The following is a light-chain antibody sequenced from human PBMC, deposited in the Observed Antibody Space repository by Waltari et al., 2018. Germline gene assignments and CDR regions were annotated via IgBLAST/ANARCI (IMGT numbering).Light chain of an antibody. CDR2: YND. CDR3: QVWDSSSDHVV. J-gene: IGLJ2*01. CDR1: NIGSKS. Sequence: SYVLTQPPSVSVAPGKTASITCGGNNIGSKSVHWYQRKAGQAPELVIFYNDDRPSGIPERFSVSNSGNTATLTSSRVEAGDEADYYCQVWDSSSDHVVFGGGTKLTVL. V-gene: IGLV3-21*04.